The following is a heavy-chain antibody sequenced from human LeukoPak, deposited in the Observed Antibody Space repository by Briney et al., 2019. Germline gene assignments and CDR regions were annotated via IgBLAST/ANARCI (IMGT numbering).Heavy chain of an antibody. D-gene: IGHD3-3*01. CDR3: ARDWRRDYYFDY. J-gene: IGHJ4*02. CDR1: GFTFSSYG. V-gene: IGHV3-33*01. Sequence: GGSLRLSCAASGFTFSSYGMHGVRQAPGKGLERVAVIWYDGSNKYYADSVKGRFTISRDNAKNTLYLQMNSLRAEDTAVYYCARDWRRDYYFDYWGQGTLVTVSS. CDR2: IWYDGSNK.